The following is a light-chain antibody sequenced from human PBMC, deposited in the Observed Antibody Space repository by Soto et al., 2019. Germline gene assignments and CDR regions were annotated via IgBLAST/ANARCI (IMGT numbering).Light chain of an antibody. V-gene: IGKV3-11*01. CDR3: QQRGNWPFT. CDR1: QSVSSF. CDR2: DAS. J-gene: IGKJ3*01. Sequence: EIVLTQSPATLSLSPGERATLSCMARQSVSSFLAWYQQKPGQAPRLLIYDASSRATAIPASFSGSGSGKDFTLIISSLEPEDFAVYSCQQRGNWPFTFGPGTKVDIK.